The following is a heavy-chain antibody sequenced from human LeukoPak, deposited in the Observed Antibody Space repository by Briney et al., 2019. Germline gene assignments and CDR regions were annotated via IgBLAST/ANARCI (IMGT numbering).Heavy chain of an antibody. D-gene: IGHD5-18*01. CDR2: ITWNGAST. J-gene: IGHJ4*02. CDR1: GFTFDDYG. CDR3: ARDWVQLQY. Sequence: GGSLRLSCAASGFTFDDYGMNWVRQAPGKGLEWVSGITWNGASTGYTDSVKGRFTISRDDAKNSLYLQMNSLKAEDTAVYYCARDWVQLQYWGQGILVTVSS. V-gene: IGHV3-20*04.